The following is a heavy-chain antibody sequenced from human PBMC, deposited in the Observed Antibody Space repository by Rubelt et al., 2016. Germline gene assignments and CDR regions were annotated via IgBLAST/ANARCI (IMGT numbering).Heavy chain of an antibody. D-gene: IGHD3-10*01. J-gene: IGHJ4*02. V-gene: IGHV3-13*01. CDR1: GFTFSSYD. Sequence: GGSLRLSCAASGFTFSSYDMHWVRQATGKGLEWVSAIGTAGDTYYPGSVKGRFTISRENAKNSLYLQMNSLRAGDTAVYYCARGGSGWSFDYWGQGTLVTVSS. CDR2: IGTAGDT. CDR3: ARGGSGWSFDY.